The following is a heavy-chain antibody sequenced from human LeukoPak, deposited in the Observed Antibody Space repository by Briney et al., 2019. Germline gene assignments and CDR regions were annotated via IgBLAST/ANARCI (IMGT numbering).Heavy chain of an antibody. CDR1: GLTFRTTW. J-gene: IGHJ4*02. CDR2: MNGEGTTI. D-gene: IGHD5-12*01. Sequence: PGGSLRLSCATSGLTFRTTWMHWVRQAPGKGLMWVSRMNGEGTTIDYADSVKGRFTISSDNSKNTVYLQMNSLRPEDMAVYYCTKEIFSGLLYIDYWGQGTLVTVSS. CDR3: TKEIFSGLLYIDY. V-gene: IGHV3-74*01.